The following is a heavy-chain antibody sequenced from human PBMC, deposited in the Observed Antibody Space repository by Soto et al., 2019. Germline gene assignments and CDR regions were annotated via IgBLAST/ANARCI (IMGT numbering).Heavy chain of an antibody. CDR1: GDSVSSNSAA. CDR3: ARAWDQQQGMKYSSSSPRGAPRPGCPNWFDP. J-gene: IGHJ5*02. Sequence: SQTLSLTCAISGDSVSSNSAAWNWIRQSPSRGLEWLGRTYYRSKWYNDYAVSVKSRITINPDTSKNQFSLQLNSVTPEDTALYYCARAWDQQQGMKYSSSSPRGAPRPGCPNWFDPWGQGTLVTVSS. V-gene: IGHV6-1*01. D-gene: IGHD6-6*01. CDR2: TYYRSKWYN.